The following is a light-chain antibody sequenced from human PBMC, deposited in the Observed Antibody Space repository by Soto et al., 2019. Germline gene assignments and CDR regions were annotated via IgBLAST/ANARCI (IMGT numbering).Light chain of an antibody. J-gene: IGKJ1*01. CDR3: HQYNNWKT. CDR1: QSVSSS. V-gene: IGKV3-15*01. Sequence: EIVMTQSPATLSVSPGERATLSCRASQSVSSSLAWFQQKPGQPPRLLIYGASTRAAGIPARFSGSGSGTDFTLIISSLQPEDFAVYYCHQYNNWKTFGQGTRVEIK. CDR2: GAS.